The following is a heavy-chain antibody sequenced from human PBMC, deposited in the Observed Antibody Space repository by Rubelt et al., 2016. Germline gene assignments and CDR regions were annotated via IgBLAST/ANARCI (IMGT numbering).Heavy chain of an antibody. CDR3: ARGKEGLGVTMMDY. J-gene: IGHJ4*02. CDR2: INHSGST. D-gene: IGHD3-22*01. CDR1: GGSFSGYY. Sequence: QVQLQQWGAGLLKPSETLSLTCAVYGGSFSGYYWSWIRQPPGKGLEWIGEINHSGSTNYNPSLKSRGTISVDPSKNQFSLKLSSVTAADTAVYYCARGKEGLGVTMMDYWGQGTLVTVSS. V-gene: IGHV4-34*01.